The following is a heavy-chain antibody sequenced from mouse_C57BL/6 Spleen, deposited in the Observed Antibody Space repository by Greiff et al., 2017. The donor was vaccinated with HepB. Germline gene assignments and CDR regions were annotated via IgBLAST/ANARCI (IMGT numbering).Heavy chain of an antibody. CDR1: GYTFTSYG. CDR3: ARSYSNYVGTVSNAMDY. J-gene: IGHJ4*01. Sequence: VQLQQSGAELARPGASVKLSCKASGYTFTSYGISWVKQRTGQGLEWIGEIYPRSGNTYYNEKFKGKATLTADKSSSTAYMELRSLTSEDSAVYFCARSYSNYVGTVSNAMDYWGQGTSVTVSS. V-gene: IGHV1-81*01. D-gene: IGHD2-5*01. CDR2: IYPRSGNT.